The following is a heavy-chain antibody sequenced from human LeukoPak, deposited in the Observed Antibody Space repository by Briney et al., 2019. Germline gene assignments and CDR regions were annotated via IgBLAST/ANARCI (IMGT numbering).Heavy chain of an antibody. Sequence: GGSLRLSCAASGFTFSSYSMNWVRQAPGKGLEWVSSISSSSSYIYYAVSVKGRFTISRDNAKNSLYLQMNSLRAEDTAVYYCARDKGAPLWFGELLPGGYYYYGMDVWGQGTTVTVSS. CDR2: ISSSSSYI. D-gene: IGHD3-10*01. CDR1: GFTFSSYS. V-gene: IGHV3-21*01. J-gene: IGHJ6*02. CDR3: ARDKGAPLWFGELLPGGYYYYGMDV.